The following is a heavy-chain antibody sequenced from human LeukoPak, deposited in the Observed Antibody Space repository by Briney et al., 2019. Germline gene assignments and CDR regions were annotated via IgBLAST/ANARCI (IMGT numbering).Heavy chain of an antibody. D-gene: IGHD3-22*01. CDR3: ARSGWPYYFDH. CDR1: GFTVSNYW. V-gene: IGHV3-74*01. Sequence: HPGGSLGLSCGASGFTVSNYWMHWVRQAPGKGLVWVSRLHSDGSSTSYGDSVKGRFTISRDNANNTLYLQMNSLRAEDTAVYYCARSGWPYYFDHWGQGTLVTVSS. CDR2: LHSDGSST. J-gene: IGHJ4*02.